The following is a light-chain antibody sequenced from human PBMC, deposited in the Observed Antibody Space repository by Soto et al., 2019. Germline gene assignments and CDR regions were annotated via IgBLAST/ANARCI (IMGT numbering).Light chain of an antibody. CDR3: QQSYSTLWT. J-gene: IGKJ1*01. Sequence: DLQMTQSPSSLSASVGDRVTITCRASQSISSYLNWYQQKPGKAPKTLIYAASSLQSGVPSRFSGSGARTDFTLTISSLQPEDFATYYCQQSYSTLWTFGQGTKVEIK. V-gene: IGKV1-39*01. CDR2: AAS. CDR1: QSISSY.